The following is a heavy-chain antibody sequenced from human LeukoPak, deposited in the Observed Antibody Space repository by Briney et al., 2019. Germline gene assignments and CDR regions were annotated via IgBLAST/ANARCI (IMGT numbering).Heavy chain of an antibody. D-gene: IGHD3-22*01. CDR3: ARESITMIVAPDY. CDR2: IATGGSGT. CDR1: GFTFSSYW. J-gene: IGHJ4*02. Sequence: GGSLRLSCAASGFTFSSYWMHWVRQVPGKGLMWVSRIATGGSGTRYADSVKGRFTISRDNAKNTVYLQMNSLRAEDTAVYYCARESITMIVAPDYWGQGTLVTVSS. V-gene: IGHV3-74*01.